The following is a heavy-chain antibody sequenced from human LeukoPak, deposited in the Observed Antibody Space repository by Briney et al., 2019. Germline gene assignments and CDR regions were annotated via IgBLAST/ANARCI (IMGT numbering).Heavy chain of an antibody. CDR2: IRYDGSDK. Sequence: PGGSLRLSCEASGFTFSSYGMHWVRQAPGKGLEWVAFIRYDGSDKYYADSVKGRFTISKDNPKNTLFPQMNTLGAEDTAVYYCAKDMFGEYPRIWGRGTKVTVSS. CDR1: GFTFSSYG. D-gene: IGHD3-10*02. J-gene: IGHJ3*02. V-gene: IGHV3-30*02. CDR3: AKDMFGEYPRI.